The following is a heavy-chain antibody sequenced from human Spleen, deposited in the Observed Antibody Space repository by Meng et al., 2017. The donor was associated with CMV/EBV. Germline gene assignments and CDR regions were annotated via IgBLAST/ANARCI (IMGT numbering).Heavy chain of an antibody. D-gene: IGHD7-27*01. CDR1: GFTFSDFA. CDR3: ARDLFSGETSIYYFDY. J-gene: IGHJ4*02. V-gene: IGHV3-30-3*01. Sequence: GGSLRLSCAASGFTFSDFAMHWVRQAPGRGLEWVAAISYDGDNKDYADSVKGRFTISRDKSKQKLYLQMNSLRAEDTAVYYCARDLFSGETSIYYFDYWGQGTLVTVSS. CDR2: ISYDGDNK.